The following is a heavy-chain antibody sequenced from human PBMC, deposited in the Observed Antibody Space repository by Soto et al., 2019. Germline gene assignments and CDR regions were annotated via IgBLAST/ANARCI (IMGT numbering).Heavy chain of an antibody. CDR3: ATVRYYYDSSGYQVYRWFDP. V-gene: IGHV1-24*01. CDR1: GYTLTELS. Sequence: ASVKVSCKVSGYTLTELSMHWVRQAPGKGLEWMGGFDPEDGETIYAQKFQGRVTMTEDTSTDTAYMELSSLRSEDTAVYYCATVRYYYDSSGYQVYRWFDPWGQGTLVTSPQ. CDR2: FDPEDGET. D-gene: IGHD3-22*01. J-gene: IGHJ5*02.